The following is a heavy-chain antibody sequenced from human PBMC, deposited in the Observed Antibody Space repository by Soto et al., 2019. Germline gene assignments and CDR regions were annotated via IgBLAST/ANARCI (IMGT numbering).Heavy chain of an antibody. J-gene: IGHJ4*02. Sequence: TGGSLRLSCAASASIFKGHGMHWVRQAPGKGLEWVAIIRYDGSDEHYGDSVEGRFTISRDNSNNMLYLQMNSLRAEDTAVYYCARDGVGATTFFGFLDYWGQGTLVTVSS. D-gene: IGHD1-26*01. CDR1: ASIFKGHG. V-gene: IGHV3-33*08. CDR3: ARDGVGATTFFGFLDY. CDR2: IRYDGSDE.